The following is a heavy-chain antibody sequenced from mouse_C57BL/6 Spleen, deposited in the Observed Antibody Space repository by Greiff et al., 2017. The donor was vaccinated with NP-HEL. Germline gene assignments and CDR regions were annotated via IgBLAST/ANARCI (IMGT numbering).Heavy chain of an antibody. J-gene: IGHJ4*01. Sequence: VQLQQPGAELVKPGASVKLSCKASGYTFTSYWMHWVKQRPGQGLEWIGMIHPNSGSTNYNEKFKSKATLTVDKSSSTAYMQLSSLTSEDSAVYYCAREAIYYDYDEAMDYWGQGTSVTVSS. CDR2: IHPNSGST. V-gene: IGHV1-64*01. CDR3: AREAIYYDYDEAMDY. D-gene: IGHD2-4*01. CDR1: GYTFTSYW.